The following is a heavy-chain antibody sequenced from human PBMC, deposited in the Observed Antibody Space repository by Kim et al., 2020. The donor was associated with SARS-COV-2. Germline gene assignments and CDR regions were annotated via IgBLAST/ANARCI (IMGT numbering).Heavy chain of an antibody. V-gene: IGHV3-74*01. CDR2: INGDGTTT. D-gene: IGHD6-6*01. CDR3: TRGGGQLVAYGFDQ. Sequence: GGSLRLSCAVSGFTFSSYWMHWVRQAPGKGLVWVSRINGDGTTTTYADSVKGRFTISRDNAKNTLFLQVNSLSADDTAVYYCTRGGGQLVAYGFDQWGQG. CDR1: GFTFSSYW. J-gene: IGHJ4*02.